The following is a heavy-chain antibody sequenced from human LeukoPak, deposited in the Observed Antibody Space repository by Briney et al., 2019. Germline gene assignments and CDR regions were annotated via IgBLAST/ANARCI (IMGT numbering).Heavy chain of an antibody. CDR2: INWNGGST. Sequence: GGSLRLSCAASGFTFDDYGMSWVRHAPGKGLEWVSGINWNGGSTVYADYVKGRFTISRDNAKNSLYLQMNSLRAEDTALYYCARDLGQFLEWLSKPSYFDYWGQGTLVTVSS. D-gene: IGHD3-3*01. CDR1: GFTFDDYG. CDR3: ARDLGQFLEWLSKPSYFDY. J-gene: IGHJ4*02. V-gene: IGHV3-20*04.